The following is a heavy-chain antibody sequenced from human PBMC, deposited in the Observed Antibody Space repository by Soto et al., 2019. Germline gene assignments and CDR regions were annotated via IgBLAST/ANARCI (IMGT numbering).Heavy chain of an antibody. J-gene: IGHJ4*02. CDR2: IIPILGIA. D-gene: IGHD1-1*01. CDR3: ARGPRYNWNAASLDF. CDR1: GGTFSSYT. Sequence: ASVKVSCKASGGTFSSYTISWVRQAPGQGLEWMGRIIPILGIANYAQKFQGRVTITADKSTSTAYMELSSLRSEDTAVYYCARGPRYNWNAASLDFWGQGTLVTVSS. V-gene: IGHV1-69*02.